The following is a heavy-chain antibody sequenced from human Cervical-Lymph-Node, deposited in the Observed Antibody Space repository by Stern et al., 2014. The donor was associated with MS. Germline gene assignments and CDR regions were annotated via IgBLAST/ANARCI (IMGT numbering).Heavy chain of an antibody. J-gene: IGHJ4*02. CDR2: IHNSGTT. D-gene: IGHD1-26*01. CDR1: GGSIRNAEYY. V-gene: IGHV4-30-4*08. Sequence: QVQLQESGPGLVKPSQTLSLTCAVTGGSIRNAEYYWSWIRQPPGEGLEWIGYIHNSGTTYYNPSLRSRLTMSVDTSKNQFSLKLRSVTAADTAVYYCSRDADGYSLVFGYWGRGTLVTVSS. CDR3: SRDADGYSLVFGY.